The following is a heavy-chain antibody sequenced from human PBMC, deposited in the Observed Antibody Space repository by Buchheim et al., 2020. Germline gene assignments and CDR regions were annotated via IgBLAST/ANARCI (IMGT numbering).Heavy chain of an antibody. J-gene: IGHJ6*02. V-gene: IGHV4-39*01. CDR1: GGSISSSSYY. CDR2: IYYSGST. D-gene: IGHD6-6*01. CDR3: ARQTTSYQLALYYYYGMDV. Sequence: QLQLQESGPGLVKPSETLSLTCTVSGGSISSSSYYWGWIRQPPGKGLEWIGSIYYSGSTYYNPSLKSRATISVDTSKNQFSLKLSSVTAADTAVYYCARQTTSYQLALYYYYGMDVWGQGTT.